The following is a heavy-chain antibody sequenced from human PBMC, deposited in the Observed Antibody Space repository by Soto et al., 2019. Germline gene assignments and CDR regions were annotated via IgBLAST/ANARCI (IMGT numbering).Heavy chain of an antibody. Sequence: PGGSLRLSCVGSGFTFSPYSINCVRQAPGKGLEWVSSISSRSDIYYADSVKGRFTISRDNAKNSVSLQMNSLRAEDTAVYYCAREYTAWPLAYGLDGWGQGTTVTVSS. CDR2: ISSRSDI. D-gene: IGHD2-2*02. CDR3: AREYTAWPLAYGLDG. V-gene: IGHV3-21*01. CDR1: GFTFSPYS. J-gene: IGHJ6*02.